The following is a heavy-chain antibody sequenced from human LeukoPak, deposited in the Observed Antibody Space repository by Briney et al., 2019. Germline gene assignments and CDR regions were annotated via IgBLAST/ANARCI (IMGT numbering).Heavy chain of an antibody. CDR2: IYYSGST. J-gene: IGHJ5*02. CDR1: GGSISSYY. CDR3: AREGSHGSGSYHSWFDP. V-gene: IGHV4-59*12. D-gene: IGHD3-10*01. Sequence: SETLSLTCTVSGGSISSYYWSWIRQPPGKGLEWIGYIYYSGSTNYNPSLKSRVSISVDTSKNQFSLWLNSVTAADTAVYYCAREGSHGSGSYHSWFDPWGQGTLVTVSS.